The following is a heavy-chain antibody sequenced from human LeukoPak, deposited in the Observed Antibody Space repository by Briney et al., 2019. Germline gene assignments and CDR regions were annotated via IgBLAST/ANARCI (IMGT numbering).Heavy chain of an antibody. D-gene: IGHD3-16*01. CDR3: AKAGLGPFV. J-gene: IGHJ4*02. Sequence: PGGSLRLSSAASVFTFSSYAMRWVRQAPGKGLEWVSAISGSGGSTYYADSVKGRFTISRDNSKNTQYLQMNSLRAEDTAVYYCAKAGLGPFVCGQGTLVTVSS. V-gene: IGHV3-23*01. CDR1: VFTFSSYA. CDR2: ISGSGGST.